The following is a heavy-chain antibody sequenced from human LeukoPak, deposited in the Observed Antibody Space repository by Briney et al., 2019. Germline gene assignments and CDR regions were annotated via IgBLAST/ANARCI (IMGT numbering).Heavy chain of an antibody. CDR1: GGSISRYY. CDR3: ARVDSSSSPLDP. D-gene: IGHD6-6*01. V-gene: IGHV4-59*01. J-gene: IGHJ5*02. Sequence: SETLSLTCSVTGGSISRYYWSWIRQPPGKGLEWIGYIYYSGSTNYNPSLKSRVTISVDTSKNQFSLKLSSVTAADTAVYYCARVDSSSSPLDPWGQGTLVTVSS. CDR2: IYYSGST.